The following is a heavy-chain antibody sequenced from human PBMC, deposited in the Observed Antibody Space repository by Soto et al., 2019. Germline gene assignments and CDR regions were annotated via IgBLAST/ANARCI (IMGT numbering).Heavy chain of an antibody. Sequence: EVQLLESGGGLVQPGGSLRLSCAASGFPFSTSAMNWVRQAPGKGLEWVSIISGTSDAAYYAESVKGRFTISRDNSKNTLYLQMNSLRAEDTAVYYCAKPIIVGATPFDYWGQGTLVTVSS. CDR2: ISGTSDAA. J-gene: IGHJ4*02. D-gene: IGHD1-26*01. CDR1: GFPFSTSA. V-gene: IGHV3-23*01. CDR3: AKPIIVGATPFDY.